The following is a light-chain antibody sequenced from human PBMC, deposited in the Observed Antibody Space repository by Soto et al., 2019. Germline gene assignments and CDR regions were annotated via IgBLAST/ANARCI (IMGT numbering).Light chain of an antibody. CDR3: AAWDDSLNEYV. J-gene: IGLJ1*01. CDR2: GNN. V-gene: IGLV1-44*01. Sequence: VLTQAPSVSGTPGQRVTITCSGSSSNIGRNSVNWYQHLPGTAPKLLTHGNNHRPSGVPDRFSVSKSGTSASLAISGLQPEDEADYCCAAWDDSLNEYVFGDGTKVTVL. CDR1: SSNIGRNS.